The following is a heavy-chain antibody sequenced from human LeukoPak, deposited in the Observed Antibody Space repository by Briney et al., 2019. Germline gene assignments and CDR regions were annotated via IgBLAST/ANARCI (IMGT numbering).Heavy chain of an antibody. CDR1: GYTFTGYY. CDR3: AGFMVRGVDDAFDI. J-gene: IGHJ3*02. V-gene: IGHV1-2*02. CDR2: INPNSGGT. D-gene: IGHD3-10*01. Sequence: GASVKVSCKASGYTFTGYYMHWVRQAPGQGLEWMGWINPNSGGTNYAQKFQGRVTMTRDTSIFTAYMELSRLRSDDTAVYYCAGFMVRGVDDAFDIWGQGTMVTVSS.